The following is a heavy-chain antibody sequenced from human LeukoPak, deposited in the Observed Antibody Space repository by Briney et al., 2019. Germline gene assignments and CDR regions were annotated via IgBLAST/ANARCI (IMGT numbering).Heavy chain of an antibody. CDR1: GFTFSGSA. Sequence: GRSLRLSCAASGFTFSGSAMHWVRQASGKGLEWVGRIRSKANSYATAYAASVKGRFTISRDDSKNTAYLQMNSLKTEDTAVYYCTRHHYDFWSGGYYYGMDVWGQGTTVTVSS. J-gene: IGHJ6*02. V-gene: IGHV3-73*01. CDR3: TRHHYDFWSGGYYYGMDV. D-gene: IGHD3-3*01. CDR2: IRSKANSYAT.